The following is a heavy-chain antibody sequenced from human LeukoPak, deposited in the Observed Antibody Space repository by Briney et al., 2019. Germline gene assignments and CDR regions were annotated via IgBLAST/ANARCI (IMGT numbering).Heavy chain of an antibody. V-gene: IGHV3-74*01. D-gene: IGHD6-19*01. CDR2: INNDGSST. CDR1: GCTFSTDW. Sequence: PGGSLRLSCAASGCTFSTDWMHWVRQAPGQGLVWVSRINNDGSSTGYADSVKGRFTISRDNSKNTLYLQMNSLRAEDTAVYYCATVVGYSSGWFRDYYYYGMDVWGQGATVTVSS. J-gene: IGHJ6*02. CDR3: ATVVGYSSGWFRDYYYYGMDV.